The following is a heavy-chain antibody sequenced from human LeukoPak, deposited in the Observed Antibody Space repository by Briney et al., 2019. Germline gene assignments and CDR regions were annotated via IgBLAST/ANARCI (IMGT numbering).Heavy chain of an antibody. J-gene: IGHJ6*03. V-gene: IGHV4-59*01. CDR2: IYYSGST. CDR3: ARASGYCSGGSCYYESYYYYYYMDV. CDR1: GGSISSYY. Sequence: SETLSLTCTVSGGSISSYYWSWIRQPPGKGLEWIGYIYYSGSTNYNPSLKSRVTISVDTSKNRFSLKLSSVTAADTAVYYCARASGYCSGGSCYYESYYYYYYMDVWGKGTTVTVSS. D-gene: IGHD2-15*01.